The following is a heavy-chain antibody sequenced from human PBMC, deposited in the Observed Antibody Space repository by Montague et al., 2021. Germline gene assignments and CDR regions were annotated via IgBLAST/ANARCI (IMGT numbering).Heavy chain of an antibody. Sequence: SETLSLTCTVASGSIFHAHRSWVRQPPGKGLEWLGSMFYGGATSNNPSLKSRVTMSIDTSTNQFSLKLSFVTAADTAVYYCAKQDYFVSGTSYKGFDPWGQGILVTASS. CDR3: AKQDYFVSGTSYKGFDP. CDR2: MFYGGAT. V-gene: IGHV4-59*08. CDR1: SGSIFHAH. J-gene: IGHJ5*02. D-gene: IGHD3-10*01.